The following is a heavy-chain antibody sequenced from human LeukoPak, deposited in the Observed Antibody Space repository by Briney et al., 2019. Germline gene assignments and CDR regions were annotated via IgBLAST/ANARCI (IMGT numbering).Heavy chain of an antibody. D-gene: IGHD5-12*01. CDR1: GGSFSGYY. CDR2: INHSGST. V-gene: IGHV4-34*01. CDR3: ARDLQKGTGYSGYAG. Sequence: SETLSLTCAVYGGSFSGYYWSWIRQPPGKGLEWIGEINHSGSTNHNPFLKSRVTISVDTSKNQFSLKLSSVTAADTAVYYCARDLQKGTGYSGYAGWGQGTLVTVSS. J-gene: IGHJ4*02.